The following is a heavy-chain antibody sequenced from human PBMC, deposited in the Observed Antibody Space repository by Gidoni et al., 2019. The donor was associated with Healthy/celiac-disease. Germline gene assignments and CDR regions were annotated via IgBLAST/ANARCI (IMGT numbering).Heavy chain of an antibody. CDR2: ISSSSSTI. J-gene: IGHJ4*02. Sequence: VQLVESGGGLVQPGGSLRLSWAASGFPFSSYSRNWVRQATGKGLGWVSYISSSSSTIYYAYSVKGRFTISRDNAKNSLYLQMNSLRAEDTAVYYCARDLPDTAAVDYWGQGTLVTVSS. D-gene: IGHD6-13*01. CDR3: ARDLPDTAAVDY. CDR1: GFPFSSYS. V-gene: IGHV3-48*01.